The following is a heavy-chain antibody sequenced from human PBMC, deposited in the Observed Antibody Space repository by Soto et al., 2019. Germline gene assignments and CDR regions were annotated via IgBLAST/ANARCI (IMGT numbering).Heavy chain of an antibody. D-gene: IGHD2-21*02. CDR1: GGSFSSFY. Sequence: QVQLQQWGAGLLKPAETLSLTCAVSGGSFSSFYWSWIRQSPTKGLEWIGEVNHSGNTNYNPTLKSRVTVSVDKSKNQFSLKLTSMTAADMGVYYCARNPRGSREYHWVTYRPFDNWGQGTLVTVSS. CDR2: VNHSGNT. J-gene: IGHJ4*02. CDR3: ARNPRGSREYHWVTYRPFDN. V-gene: IGHV4-34*01.